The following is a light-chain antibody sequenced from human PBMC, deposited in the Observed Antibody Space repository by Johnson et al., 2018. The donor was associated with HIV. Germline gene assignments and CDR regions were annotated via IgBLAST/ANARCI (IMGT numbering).Light chain of an antibody. J-gene: IGLJ1*01. CDR2: DNN. V-gene: IGLV1-51*01. Sequence: QSVLTQPPSVSAAPGQTVTISCSGSSSNIGNNYVSWYQQLPGTAPKLLIYDNNKRPSGIPDRFSGSKSGTSATLGITGLQTGDEADYYCGTWDTSLSAGVFGTGTKV. CDR3: GTWDTSLSAGV. CDR1: SSNIGNNY.